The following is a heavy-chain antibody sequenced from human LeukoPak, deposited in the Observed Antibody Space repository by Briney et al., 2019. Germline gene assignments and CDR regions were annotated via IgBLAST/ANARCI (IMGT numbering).Heavy chain of an antibody. CDR2: IYYSGST. V-gene: IGHV4-59*01. CDR1: GGSISSYY. Sequence: SETLSLTCTVSGGSISSYYWSWIRQPPGKGLEWIGYIYYSGSTNYNPSLKSRVTISVDTSKNQFSLKLSSMTAADTAMYYCARTDLYNSPTWGQGTLVIVSS. CDR3: ARTDLYNSPT. D-gene: IGHD6-13*01. J-gene: IGHJ5*02.